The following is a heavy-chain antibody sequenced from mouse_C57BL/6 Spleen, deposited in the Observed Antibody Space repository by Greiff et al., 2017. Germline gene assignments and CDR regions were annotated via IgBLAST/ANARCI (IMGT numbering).Heavy chain of an antibody. CDR3: ARELEDAMDY. Sequence: EVKLEESGGGLVKPGGSLKLSCAASGFTFSSYAMSWVRQTPDKRLEWVATISDGGSYTYYPDNVKGRFTISRDNAKNNLYLQMSHLKSEDTAMYYCARELEDAMDYWGQGTSVTVSS. CDR1: GFTFSSYA. D-gene: IGHD3-3*01. V-gene: IGHV5-4*01. J-gene: IGHJ4*01. CDR2: ISDGGSYT.